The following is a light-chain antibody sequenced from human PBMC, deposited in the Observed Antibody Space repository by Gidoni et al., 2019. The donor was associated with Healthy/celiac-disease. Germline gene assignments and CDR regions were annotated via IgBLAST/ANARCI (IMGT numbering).Light chain of an antibody. CDR1: QSILYSSNNKNY. V-gene: IGKV4-1*01. CDR2: WAS. CDR3: QQYYGTPWT. J-gene: IGKJ1*01. Sequence: DIVMTQSPDSLAVSLGERATINCKSSQSILYSSNNKNYLAWYRQKPGQPPKLLIYWASTRESGVPDRFSGSGSGTDFTLTISSLQAADVAVYYCQQYYGTPWTFGQGTKVEIK.